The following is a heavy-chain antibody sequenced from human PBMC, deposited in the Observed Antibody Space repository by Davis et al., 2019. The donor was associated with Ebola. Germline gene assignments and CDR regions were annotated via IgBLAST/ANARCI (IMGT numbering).Heavy chain of an antibody. CDR2: INPSGGST. D-gene: IGHD2-2*01. V-gene: IGHV1-46*01. CDR1: GYTFTSYY. Sequence: AASVKVSCKASGYTFTSYYMHWVRQAPGQGLEWMGIINPSGGSTSYAQKFQGRVTMTRDTSTSTVYMELSSLRSEDTAVYYCARVRNCSSTSCILSDWFDPWGQGTLVTVSS. CDR3: ARVRNCSSTSCILSDWFDP. J-gene: IGHJ5*02.